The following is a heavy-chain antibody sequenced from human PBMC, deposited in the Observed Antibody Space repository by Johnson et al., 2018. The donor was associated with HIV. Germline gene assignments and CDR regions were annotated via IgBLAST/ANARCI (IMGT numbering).Heavy chain of an antibody. V-gene: IGHV3-33*06. J-gene: IGHJ3*02. CDR1: GFSFSSYG. CDR2: IWYDGSNK. CDR3: AKDWAYSSSWYDEGLAFDI. Sequence: QVQVVESGGGVVQPGRSLRLSCAASGFSFSSYGMHWVRQAPGKGLEWVANIWYDGSNKYYADSVKGRLTISRDNSKTTLYLQMNNVRAEDTAVYYCAKDWAYSSSWYDEGLAFDIWGQGTMVTVSS. D-gene: IGHD6-13*01.